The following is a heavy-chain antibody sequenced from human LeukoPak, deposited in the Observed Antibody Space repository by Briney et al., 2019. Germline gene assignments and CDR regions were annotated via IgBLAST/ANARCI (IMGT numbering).Heavy chain of an antibody. V-gene: IGHV3-30*02. D-gene: IGHD3-22*01. J-gene: IGHJ4*02. CDR1: GFTFSSYG. CDR3: AKDVRQEDTYYYDSSGYYFDY. Sequence: GGSLRLSCAASGFTFSSYGMHWVRQAPGKGLEWVAFIRYDGSNKYYADSVKGRFTISRDNSKNTLYLQMNSLRAEDTAVYYCAKDVRQEDTYYYDSSGYYFDYWGQGTLVTVSS. CDR2: IRYDGSNK.